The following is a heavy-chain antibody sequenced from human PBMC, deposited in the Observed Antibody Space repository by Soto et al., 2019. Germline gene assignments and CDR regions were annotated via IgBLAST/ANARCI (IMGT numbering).Heavy chain of an antibody. D-gene: IGHD6-13*01. Sequence: GFLRPPCSASWFTFSDNAINRVRPSPGEGLEWVSSISSSGTYIYYADSLKGRFTISRDTAKNSVDLQMNSLRADDTAVYYCARIRMYYSSSEAAYYLDYWGQGVLVTVSS. CDR2: ISSSGTYI. CDR3: ARIRMYYSSSEAAYYLDY. V-gene: IGHV3-21*01. CDR1: WFTFSDNA. J-gene: IGHJ4*02.